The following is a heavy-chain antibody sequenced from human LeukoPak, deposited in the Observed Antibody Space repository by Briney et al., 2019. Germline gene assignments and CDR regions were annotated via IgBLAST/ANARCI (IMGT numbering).Heavy chain of an antibody. Sequence: PGGSLRLSCAASGFTFSSYGMHWVRQAQGKGLEWVAVISYDGSNKYYADSVKGRFTISRDNSKNTLYLQMNSLRAEDTAVYYCAKDSSRMIYYYYGMDVWGQGTTVTVSS. V-gene: IGHV3-30*18. CDR3: AKDSSRMIYYYYGMDV. J-gene: IGHJ6*02. D-gene: IGHD2-2*01. CDR1: GFTFSSYG. CDR2: ISYDGSNK.